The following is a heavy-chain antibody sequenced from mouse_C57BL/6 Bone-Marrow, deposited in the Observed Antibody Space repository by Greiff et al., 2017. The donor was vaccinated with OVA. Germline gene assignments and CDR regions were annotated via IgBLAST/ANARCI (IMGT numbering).Heavy chain of an antibody. D-gene: IGHD2-1*01. CDR1: GFTFSDYG. CDR2: ISSGSSTI. J-gene: IGHJ1*03. CDR3: AREVRWYFDV. Sequence: EVKVVESGGGLVQPGGSLKLSCAASGFTFSDYGMHWVRQAPEKGLEWVAYISSGSSTIYYADTVKGRFTISRDNAKNTLFLQMTSLRSEDTAMYYCAREVRWYFDVWGTGTTVTVSS. V-gene: IGHV5-17*01.